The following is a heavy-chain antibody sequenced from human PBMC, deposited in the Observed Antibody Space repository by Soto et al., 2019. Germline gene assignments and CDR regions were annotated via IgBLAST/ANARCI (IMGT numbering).Heavy chain of an antibody. D-gene: IGHD3-3*01. CDR3: ARDSTIFGVVIIDP. Sequence: ASSKVSCKSSGETFTCYAIHSVHQATGQRLEWMGWINAGNGNTKYSQKFQGRVTITRDTSASTAYMELSSLRSEDTAVYYCARDSTIFGVVIIDPWGQGTLVNGPS. CDR1: GETFTCYA. CDR2: INAGNGNT. V-gene: IGHV1-3*01. J-gene: IGHJ5*02.